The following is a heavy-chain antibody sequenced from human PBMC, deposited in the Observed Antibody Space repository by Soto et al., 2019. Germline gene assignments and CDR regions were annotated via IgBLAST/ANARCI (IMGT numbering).Heavy chain of an antibody. CDR1: GFSFSTSGMC. D-gene: IGHD5-18*01. CDR3: ARMVNGGGSGTAMVTLWDY. Sequence: SGPTLVNPTQTLTLTCTFSGFSFSTSGMCVSWIRQPLGKALEWLALIDWDDDKYYSTSLKTKLTIAKDTSKNQVVLTMTNMDPVDTATYYCARMVNGGGSGTAMVTLWDYWGQGTLVTVSS. V-gene: IGHV2-70*01. CDR2: IDWDDDK. J-gene: IGHJ4*02.